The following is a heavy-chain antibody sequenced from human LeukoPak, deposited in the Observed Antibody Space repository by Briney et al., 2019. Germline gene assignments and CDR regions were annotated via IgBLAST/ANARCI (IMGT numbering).Heavy chain of an antibody. V-gene: IGHV1-2*06. CDR1: GYTFTGYY. J-gene: IGHJ4*02. CDR2: INPNSGGT. D-gene: IGHD4-17*01. CDR3: AREVDDYGDFKRGFDY. Sequence: GASVKVSCKASGYTFTGYYMHWVRQAPGQGLEWMGRINPNSGGTNYAQKFQGRVTMTRDTSISTVYMELSRLRSDDTAVYYCAREVDDYGDFKRGFDYWGQGTLVTVSS.